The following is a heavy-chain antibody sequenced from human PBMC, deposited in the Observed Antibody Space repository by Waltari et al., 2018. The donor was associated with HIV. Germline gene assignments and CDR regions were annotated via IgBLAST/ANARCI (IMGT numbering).Heavy chain of an antibody. Sequence: QVHLVQSGAEVKKPGASVQVSCKASGNNFTSYGIAWVRQAPGQGLEWMGWISAFNGDTNYAPKLQGRVTMTTDTATTTAYMDLRSLTSDDTAVYYCAMTPTTVVTEGWYFDLWGRGTLVSVSS. CDR2: ISAFNGDT. V-gene: IGHV1-18*01. CDR1: GNNFTSYG. J-gene: IGHJ2*01. CDR3: AMTPTTVVTEGWYFDL. D-gene: IGHD4-17*01.